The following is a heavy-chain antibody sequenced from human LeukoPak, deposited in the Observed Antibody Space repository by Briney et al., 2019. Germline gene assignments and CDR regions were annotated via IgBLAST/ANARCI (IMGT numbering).Heavy chain of an antibody. CDR2: ISGSGGGT. V-gene: IGHV3-23*01. J-gene: IGHJ4*02. D-gene: IGHD3-22*01. CDR3: AKRGVVIRVILVGFHKEAYYFDS. CDR1: GITLSNYG. Sequence: GGSLRLSCAVSGITLSNYGMSWVRQAPGKGLEWVAGISGSGGGTNYADSVKGRFTISRDNARNILYLQMSSLRVEDTAAYFCAKRGVVIRVILVGFHKEAYYFDSWGQGALVTVSS.